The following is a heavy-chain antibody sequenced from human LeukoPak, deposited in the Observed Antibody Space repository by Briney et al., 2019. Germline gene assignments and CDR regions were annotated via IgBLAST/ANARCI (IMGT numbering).Heavy chain of an antibody. Sequence: ASVKVSCKASGYTFTGYYMHWVRQAPGQGLEWMGWINPNSGGTNYAQKFQGRVTMTRDTSISTAYMELSRLRSDDTAVYYCASGRTDIVVVPATLRNYFFDYWGQGTLVTVSS. D-gene: IGHD2-2*01. J-gene: IGHJ4*02. CDR2: INPNSGGT. V-gene: IGHV1-2*02. CDR1: GYTFTGYY. CDR3: ASGRTDIVVVPATLRNYFFDY.